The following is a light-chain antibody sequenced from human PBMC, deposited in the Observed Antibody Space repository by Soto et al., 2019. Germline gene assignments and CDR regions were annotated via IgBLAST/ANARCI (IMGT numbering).Light chain of an antibody. V-gene: IGKV1-5*01. CDR2: DAS. J-gene: IGKJ1*01. CDR1: QTISSG. CDR3: QQYKSYKT. Sequence: DIPMTQSPSTLSASVGDRVTITCRASQTISSGLAWYQQKPGKAPKVLIYDASTLESGVPSRFSGSGSGTEFTLTISSLQPDEFATYYCQQYKSYKTFGQGTKVEI.